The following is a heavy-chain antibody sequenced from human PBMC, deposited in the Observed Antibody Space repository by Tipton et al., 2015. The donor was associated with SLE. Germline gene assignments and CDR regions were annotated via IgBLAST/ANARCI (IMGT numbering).Heavy chain of an antibody. CDR3: ARTLGVGYCSGGACFEPFDS. D-gene: IGHD2-15*01. J-gene: IGHJ4*02. CDR1: GGSISSSSYY. Sequence: TLSLTCTVSGGSISSSSYYWGWIRQPPGKGLEWIGSIYYSGSTYYNPSLKSRVTISVDTSKNQFSLKLSSVTAVDTAVYYCARTLGVGYCSGGACFEPFDSWGQGTLVTVSS. V-gene: IGHV4-39*07. CDR2: IYYSGST.